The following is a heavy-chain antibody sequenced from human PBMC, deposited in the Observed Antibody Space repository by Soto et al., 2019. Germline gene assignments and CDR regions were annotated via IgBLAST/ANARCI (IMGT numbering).Heavy chain of an antibody. CDR3: VKGYWKGDV. D-gene: IGHD1-1*01. CDR1: GFTFSTYA. J-gene: IGHJ6*02. V-gene: IGHV3-23*01. Sequence: ESGGGLVQPGGSLRLSCAASGFTFSTYAMNWVRQAPGNGLEWVSAISGSGGSIHYADSVKGRFTISRDNSKNTLYPQMNSLRDEDTAVYHCVKGYWKGDVWGQGTTVTVSS. CDR2: ISGSGGSI.